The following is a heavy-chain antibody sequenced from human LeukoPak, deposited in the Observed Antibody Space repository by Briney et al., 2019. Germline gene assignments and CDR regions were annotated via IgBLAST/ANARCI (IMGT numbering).Heavy chain of an antibody. CDR1: GYSFTSYW. CDR2: IYPGDSDT. V-gene: IGHV5-51*01. J-gene: IGHJ4*02. CDR3: ARRSEQTPYFEY. D-gene: IGHD2-15*01. Sequence: GESLKISCKGSGYSFTSYWIGWVRQMPGKGLEWMGIIYPGDSDTRYRSSFQGQVTISADKSISTAYLQWSSLKASDTAMYYCARRSEQTPYFEYLGQGTLGTGSS.